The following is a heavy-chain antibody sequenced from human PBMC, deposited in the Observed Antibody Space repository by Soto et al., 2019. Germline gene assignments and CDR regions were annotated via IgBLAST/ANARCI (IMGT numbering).Heavy chain of an antibody. CDR1: GFTFSRYA. CDR2: ISDSGGST. D-gene: IGHD6-13*01. J-gene: IGHJ5*02. CDR3: AKVSSGSWYDWFDP. V-gene: IGHV3-23*01. Sequence: GGSLRLSCAASGFTFSRYAMSWVRQAPGKGLEWVSTISDSGGSTYYADSVKGRFTISRDKSKNTLYLQMNSLRVEDTAVYFCAKVSSGSWYDWFDPWGQGTLVTVS.